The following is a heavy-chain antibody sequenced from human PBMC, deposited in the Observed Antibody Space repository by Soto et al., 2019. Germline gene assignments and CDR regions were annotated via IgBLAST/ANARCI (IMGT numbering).Heavy chain of an antibody. D-gene: IGHD6-13*01. J-gene: IGHJ4*02. Sequence: GRPLRLPWAASGFTFSNLWMNRVRQAPGKGLEWVANIKQDGSEKYYVDSVKGRFTISRDNTKNSLYLQMNSLRAEDTAVYYCAREQLQVVIPDYWGQGTLVTVSS. CDR1: GFTFSNLW. CDR3: AREQLQVVIPDY. V-gene: IGHV3-7*01. CDR2: IKQDGSEK.